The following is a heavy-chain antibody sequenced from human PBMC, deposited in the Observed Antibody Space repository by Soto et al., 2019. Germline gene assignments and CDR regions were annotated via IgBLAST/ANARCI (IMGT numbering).Heavy chain of an antibody. V-gene: IGHV3-23*01. J-gene: IGHJ1*01. CDR2: ISGSGGST. Sequence: GGSLRLSCAASGFTFSSYAMSWVRQAPGKGLEWVSAISGSGGSTYYADSVKGRFTISRDNSKNTLYLQMNSLRAEDTAVYYCAKVPYSSRWYRAPGQHWGQGTLVTVSS. D-gene: IGHD6-13*01. CDR1: GFTFSSYA. CDR3: AKVPYSSRWYRAPGQH.